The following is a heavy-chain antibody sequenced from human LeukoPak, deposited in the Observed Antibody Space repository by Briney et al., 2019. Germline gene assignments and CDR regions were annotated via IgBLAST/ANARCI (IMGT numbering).Heavy chain of an antibody. V-gene: IGHV1-2*02. CDR2: IIPDSGGA. J-gene: IGHJ4*02. D-gene: IGHD2-21*01. Sequence: ASVKVSCKASGYTFTDYYMHWVRQAPGQGLEWMGYIIPDSGGADYDQRFRGRVTMTRDKSISTVYMELSSLRSDDTAVYYCSTEDKYCGGANCGKYWGQGTLVTVSS. CDR1: GYTFTDYY. CDR3: STEDKYCGGANCGKY.